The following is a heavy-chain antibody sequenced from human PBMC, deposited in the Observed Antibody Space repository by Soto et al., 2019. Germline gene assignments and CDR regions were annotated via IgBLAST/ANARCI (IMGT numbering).Heavy chain of an antibody. CDR2: IRNQSYQETT. CDR3: ARRAETSYCSGGSCSYYFDY. J-gene: IGHJ4*01. V-gene: IGHV3-49*04. CDR1: GFPFDDFA. D-gene: IGHD2-15*01. Sequence: LRLSCTGSGFPFDDFAINWVRQAPGKGLEWVGLIRNQSYQETTEYAAAVKGRFTISRDTSNGTAYLQWSSLKASDTAIYFCARRAETSYCSGGSCSYYFDYWGHGTPVTVSS.